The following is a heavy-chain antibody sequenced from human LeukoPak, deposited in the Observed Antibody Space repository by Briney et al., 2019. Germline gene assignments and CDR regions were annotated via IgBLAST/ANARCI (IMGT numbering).Heavy chain of an antibody. D-gene: IGHD2-2*01. CDR1: GYTFTTYF. J-gene: IGHJ6*02. Sequence: ASVKVSCTASGYTFTTYFVHWVRQAPGQGLEWMGIIDPSDGSTSHAQKFQGRVTMTRDTSTSTVYMELSSLRSEDTAVYFCARGCRVVPGVHNVGRTQYYNGMDVWGQGTRSPSP. CDR2: IDPSDGST. V-gene: IGHV1-46*01. CDR3: ARGCRVVPGVHNVGRTQYYNGMDV.